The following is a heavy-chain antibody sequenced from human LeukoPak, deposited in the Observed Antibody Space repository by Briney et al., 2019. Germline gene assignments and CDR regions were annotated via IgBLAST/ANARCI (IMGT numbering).Heavy chain of an antibody. CDR3: ASPPSGTMT. CDR2: ISSSGTYI. J-gene: IGHJ5*02. CDR1: GFTFSSSS. Sequence: KTGGSLRLSCAASGFTFSSSSMNWVRQAPGKGLEWVSSISSSGTYIYYADSLKGRFTISRDNAKNSLYLQMNSLRAEDTAVYYCASPPSGTMTWGQGTLVTVSS. V-gene: IGHV3-21*01. D-gene: IGHD1-7*01.